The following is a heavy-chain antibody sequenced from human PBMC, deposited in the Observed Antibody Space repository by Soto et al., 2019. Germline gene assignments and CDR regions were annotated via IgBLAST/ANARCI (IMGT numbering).Heavy chain of an antibody. Sequence: PGGFPRHSCRVSACTCGPSAVSSVRQAHGKGLEWVGFIRSKAYGGTTEYAASVKGRFTISRDDSKSIAYLQMNSLKTEDTAVYYCTRVISSSWSTGWFDPWGQG. CDR1: ACTCGPSA. CDR3: TRVISSSWSTGWFDP. CDR2: IRSKAYGGTT. J-gene: IGHJ5*02. V-gene: IGHV3-49*04. D-gene: IGHD6-13*01.